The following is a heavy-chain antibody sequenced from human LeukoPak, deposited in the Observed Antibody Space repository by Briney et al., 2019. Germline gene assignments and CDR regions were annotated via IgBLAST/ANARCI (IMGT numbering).Heavy chain of an antibody. CDR1: GGSFSGYY. J-gene: IGHJ5*02. Sequence: SETLSLTCAVYGGSFSGYYWSWIRQPPGKGLEWIGEINHSGSTNYNPSLKSRVTISVDTSKNQFSLKLSSATAADTAVYYCARTRGYSYNAWFDPWGQGTLVTVSS. CDR3: ARTRGYSYNAWFDP. CDR2: INHSGST. V-gene: IGHV4-34*01. D-gene: IGHD5-18*01.